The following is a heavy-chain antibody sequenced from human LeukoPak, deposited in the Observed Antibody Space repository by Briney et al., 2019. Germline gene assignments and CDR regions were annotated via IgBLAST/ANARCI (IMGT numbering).Heavy chain of an antibody. V-gene: IGHV4-34*01. CDR3: ARGPDCSGGSCTHRPIDY. J-gene: IGHJ4*02. D-gene: IGHD2-15*01. CDR2: INHSGST. Sequence: SETLSLTCAVCGGSFSGYYWSWIRQPPGKGLEWIGEINHSGSTNSNPSLKSRVTISIDTSKNQFSLKLSSVTAADTAVYYCARGPDCSGGSCTHRPIDYWDQGTLVTVSS. CDR1: GGSFSGYY.